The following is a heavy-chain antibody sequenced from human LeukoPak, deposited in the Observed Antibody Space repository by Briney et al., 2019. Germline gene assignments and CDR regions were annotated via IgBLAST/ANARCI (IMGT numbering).Heavy chain of an antibody. CDR1: GGSISSYY. Sequence: SETLSLTCTVSGGSISSYYWSWIRQPPGKGLEWIGYIYTSGSTNYNPSLKSRVTISVDTSKNQFSLKLSSVTAADTAVYYCARVVGGDIVVVPAAVDWYFDLWGRGTLVTVSS. CDR2: IYTSGST. V-gene: IGHV4-4*09. CDR3: ARVVGGDIVVVPAAVDWYFDL. D-gene: IGHD2-2*01. J-gene: IGHJ2*01.